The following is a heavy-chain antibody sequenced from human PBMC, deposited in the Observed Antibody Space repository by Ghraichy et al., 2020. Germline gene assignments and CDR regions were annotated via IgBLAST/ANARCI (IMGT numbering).Heavy chain of an antibody. J-gene: IGHJ4*02. D-gene: IGHD4-17*01. CDR1: GFTFSSYA. V-gene: IGHV3-30*04. CDR3: ARDWGGTVTTYYFDY. CDR2: ISYDGSNK. Sequence: GGSLRLSSAASGFTFSSYAMNWVRQAPGKGLEWVAVISYDGSNKYYADSVKGRFTISRDNSKNTLYLQMNSLRAEDTAVYYCARDWGGTVTTYYFDYWGQGTLVTVSS.